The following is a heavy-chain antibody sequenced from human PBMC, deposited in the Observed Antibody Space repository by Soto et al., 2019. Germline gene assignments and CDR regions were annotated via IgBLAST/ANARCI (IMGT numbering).Heavy chain of an antibody. CDR2: IIPIFGTA. Sequence: QVQLVQSGAEVQKPGSSVKVSCKASGGTFSSYAISWVRQAPGQGLEWMGGIIPIFGTANYAQKFQGRVTITADESTSTAYMELSSLRSEDTAVYYCASPTMVRGVIFEQEYFQHWGQGTLVTVSS. CDR3: ASPTMVRGVIFEQEYFQH. J-gene: IGHJ1*01. V-gene: IGHV1-69*01. CDR1: GGTFSSYA. D-gene: IGHD3-10*01.